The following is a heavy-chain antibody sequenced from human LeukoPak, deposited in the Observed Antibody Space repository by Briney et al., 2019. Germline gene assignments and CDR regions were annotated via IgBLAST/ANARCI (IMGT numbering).Heavy chain of an antibody. CDR1: GFTVSSNY. CDR2: IYSGGST. V-gene: IGHV3-53*01. CDR3: ARAENDYGDYHYYYYGMDV. Sequence: PGGSLRLSWAASGFTVSSNYMSWVRQAPGKGLEWVSVIYSGGSTYYADSVKGRFTISRDNSKNTLYLQMNSLRAEDTAVYYCARAENDYGDYHYYYYGMDVWGQGTTVTVSS. D-gene: IGHD4-17*01. J-gene: IGHJ6*02.